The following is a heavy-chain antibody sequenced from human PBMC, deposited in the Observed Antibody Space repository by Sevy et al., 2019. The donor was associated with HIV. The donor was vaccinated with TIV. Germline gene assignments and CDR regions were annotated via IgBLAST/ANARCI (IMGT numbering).Heavy chain of an antibody. J-gene: IGHJ6*02. V-gene: IGHV1-8*01. CDR3: ASYYYVSSGYYDYFGMDV. CDR2: MKPNRGNT. Sequence: ASVKVSCKASGYTFTSYDINWGRQATGQGLEWMGWMKPNRGNTGYAQKFQGRVTMTRNTSISTAYMELSSLRSEDTAIYYCASYYYVSSGYYDYFGMDVWGQGTKVTVSS. D-gene: IGHD3-22*01. CDR1: GYTFTSYD.